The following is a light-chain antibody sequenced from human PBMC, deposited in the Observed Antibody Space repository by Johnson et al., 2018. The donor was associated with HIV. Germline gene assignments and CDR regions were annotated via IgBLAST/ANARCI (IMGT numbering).Light chain of an antibody. Sequence: QSMLTQPPSVSAAPGQKVTISCSGSSSNIGNNYVSWYQQLPGTAPILVIYDTIKRHSGIPDRFSGSKSGTSATLGITGLQTGDEADYYCGTWDSSLNAYVFGAATKVAVL. CDR1: SSNIGNNY. V-gene: IGLV1-51*01. CDR2: DTI. J-gene: IGLJ1*01. CDR3: GTWDSSLNAYV.